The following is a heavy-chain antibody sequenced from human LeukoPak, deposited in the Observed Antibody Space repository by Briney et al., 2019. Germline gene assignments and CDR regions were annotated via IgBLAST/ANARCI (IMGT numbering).Heavy chain of an antibody. V-gene: IGHV1-18*01. CDR3: ARDVETGTSFDY. CDR2: ISAYNGNT. D-gene: IGHD3-9*01. CDR1: GYTFTSYA. J-gene: IGHJ4*02. Sequence: ASVKVSCKASGYTFTSYAMNWVRQAPGQGLEWMGWISAYNGNTNYAQKLQGRVTMTTDTSTSTAYMELRSLRSDDTAVYYCARDVETGTSFDYWGQGTLVTVSS.